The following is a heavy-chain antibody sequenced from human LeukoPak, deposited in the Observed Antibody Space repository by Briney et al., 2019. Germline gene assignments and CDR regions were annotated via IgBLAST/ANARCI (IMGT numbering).Heavy chain of an antibody. J-gene: IGHJ4*02. CDR3: ARAVDPYYYDSSGYYCVLAAPFDY. CDR1: GFTVSSNY. D-gene: IGHD3-22*01. CDR2: IYSGGST. Sequence: GGSLRLSCAASGFTVSSNYMSWVRQAPGKGLEWVSVIYSGGSTYYADSVKGRFTISRDNSKNTLYLQMNSLRAEDKAVYYCARAVDPYYYDSSGYYCVLAAPFDYWGQGTLVTVSS. V-gene: IGHV3-66*01.